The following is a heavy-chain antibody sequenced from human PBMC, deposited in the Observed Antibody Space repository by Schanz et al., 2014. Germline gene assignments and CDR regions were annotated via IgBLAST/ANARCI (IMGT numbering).Heavy chain of an antibody. V-gene: IGHV3-64*04. J-gene: IGHJ4*02. CDR2: ISHDGYST. Sequence: VQLVESGGGLVQPGGSLRLSCSASGFTFSIYAMHWVRQAPGKGLEYVSAISHDGYSTYYADSVKGRFTISRDSSKNTLYLQMNSLRAEDTAVYYCANNWNLDYWGQGTLVTVSS. D-gene: IGHD1-20*01. CDR3: ANNWNLDY. CDR1: GFTFSIYA.